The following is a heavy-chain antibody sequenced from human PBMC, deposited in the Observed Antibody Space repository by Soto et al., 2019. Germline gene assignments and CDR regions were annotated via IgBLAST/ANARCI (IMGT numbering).Heavy chain of an antibody. CDR1: GYTFNTYG. CDR3: ARPGTILGRNGMDV. J-gene: IGHJ6*02. Sequence: QAQLVQSGAEVKKPGASVKVSCKTSGYTFNTYGISWVRQVPGQGREWMGWISGYNGYTKYAQKFQGRVTMTTDTSTSTAYMDMRSLRSDDTAVYYCARPGTILGRNGMDVWGQGTTVIVSS. V-gene: IGHV1-18*04. D-gene: IGHD3-3*01. CDR2: ISGYNGYT.